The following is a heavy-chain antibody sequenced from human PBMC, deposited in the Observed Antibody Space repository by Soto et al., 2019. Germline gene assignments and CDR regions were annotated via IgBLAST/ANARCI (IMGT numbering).Heavy chain of an antibody. D-gene: IGHD3-16*01. Sequence: PGGSLRLSCAASGFTFSTYWMTWVRQPPGKGLEWVANMDQDGSETYYVDSVRGRFTVSRDNAKNSLYSQMNSLRVEDTAVYYCVCGGNFFIYWGQGTLVTVSS. J-gene: IGHJ4*02. CDR3: VCGGNFFIY. V-gene: IGHV3-7*01. CDR2: MDQDGSET. CDR1: GFTFSTYW.